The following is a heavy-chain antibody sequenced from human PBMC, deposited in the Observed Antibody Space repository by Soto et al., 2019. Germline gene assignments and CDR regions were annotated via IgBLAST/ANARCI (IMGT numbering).Heavy chain of an antibody. CDR3: ARATRGYSGYDFDY. J-gene: IGHJ4*02. Sequence: AASVKVSCKASGYTFTGYYMHWVRQAPGQGLEWMGWINPNSGGTNYAQKFQGWGTMTRDTSISTAYMELSRLRSDDTAVYYCARATRGYSGYDFDYWGQGTLVTVSS. CDR1: GYTFTGYY. V-gene: IGHV1-2*04. CDR2: INPNSGGT. D-gene: IGHD5-12*01.